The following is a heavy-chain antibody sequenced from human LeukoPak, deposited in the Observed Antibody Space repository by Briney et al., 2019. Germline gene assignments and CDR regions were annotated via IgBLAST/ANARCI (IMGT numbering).Heavy chain of an antibody. CDR2: IIPILGIA. J-gene: IGHJ4*02. D-gene: IGHD4/OR15-4a*01. V-gene: IGHV1-69*04. CDR1: GGTFSSYA. Sequence: GASVTVSCKASGGTFSSYAISWVRQAPGQGLEWMGRIIPILGIANYAQKFQGRVTITADKSTSTAYMELSSLRSEDTAVYYCARELTDYYFDYWGQGTLVTVSS. CDR3: ARELTDYYFDY.